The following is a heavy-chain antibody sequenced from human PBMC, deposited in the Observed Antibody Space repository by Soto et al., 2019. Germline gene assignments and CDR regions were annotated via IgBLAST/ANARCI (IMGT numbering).Heavy chain of an antibody. CDR2: IYYSGST. CDR3: ARAYSSSWYGGNWFDP. Sequence: SETLSLTCTVSGGSISSGGYYWSWIRQHPGKGLEWIGYIYYSGSTYYNPSLKSRVTISVDTSKNQFSLKLSSVTAADTAVYHCARAYSSSWYGGNWFDPWGQGTLVTVSS. CDR1: GGSISSGGYY. V-gene: IGHV4-31*03. D-gene: IGHD6-13*01. J-gene: IGHJ5*02.